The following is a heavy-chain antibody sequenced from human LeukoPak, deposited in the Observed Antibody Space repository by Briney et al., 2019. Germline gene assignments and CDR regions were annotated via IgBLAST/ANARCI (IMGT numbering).Heavy chain of an antibody. D-gene: IGHD3-22*01. Sequence: GGSLRLSCAASGFTLSSYAMSWVRPAPGKGLEWVSAISGSGGSTYYADSVKGRFTISRDNSKNTLYLQMNSLRAEDTAVYYCAKSGYYYDSSGNYYWGQGTLVTVP. V-gene: IGHV3-23*01. CDR1: GFTLSSYA. J-gene: IGHJ4*02. CDR2: ISGSGGST. CDR3: AKSGYYYDSSGNYY.